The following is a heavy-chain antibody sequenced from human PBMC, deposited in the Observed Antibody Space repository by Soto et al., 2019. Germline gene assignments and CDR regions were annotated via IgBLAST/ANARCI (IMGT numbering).Heavy chain of an antibody. CDR2: IIPIFGTA. J-gene: IGHJ6*02. CDR3: ARVMATGTADYYYYGMDV. V-gene: IGHV1-69*12. Sequence: QVQLVQSGAEVKKPGSSVKVSCKASGGTFSSYAISWVRQAPGQGLEWMGGIIPIFGTANYAQKFQGRVTITADESTSTAYMELSILRSEDTAVYYCARVMATGTADYYYYGMDVWGQGTTVTVSS. CDR1: GGTFSSYA. D-gene: IGHD5-12*01.